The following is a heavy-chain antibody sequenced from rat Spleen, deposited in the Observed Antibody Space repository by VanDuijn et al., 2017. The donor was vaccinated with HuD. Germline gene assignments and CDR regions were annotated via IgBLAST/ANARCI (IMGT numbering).Heavy chain of an antibody. CDR2: ISFEGDGT. V-gene: IGHV5-22*01. J-gene: IGHJ1*01. CDR1: GFTFSDYY. CDR3: TRHAYYDGYYHWYFDF. Sequence: EVQLVESGGGLVQPGRSMKLSCAASGFTFSDYYMAWVRQAPKKGLEWVASISFEGDGTYYGDSVKGRFTVSRDNAKSTLYLQMDSLRSEDTATHYCTRHAYYDGYYHWYFDFWGPGTMVTVSS. D-gene: IGHD1-12*03.